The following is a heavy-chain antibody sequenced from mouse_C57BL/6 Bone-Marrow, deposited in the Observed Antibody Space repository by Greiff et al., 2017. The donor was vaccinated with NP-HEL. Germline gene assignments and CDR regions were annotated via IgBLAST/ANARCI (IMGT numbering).Heavy chain of an antibody. CDR2: ISYDGSN. J-gene: IGHJ4*01. Sequence: VQLKQSGPGLVKPSQSLSLTCSVTGYSITSGYYWNWIRQFPGNKLEWMGYISYDGSNNYNPSLKNRISITRDTSKNQFFLKLNSVTTEDTATYYCARGDYDYEDYAMDYWGQGTSVTVSS. D-gene: IGHD2-4*01. CDR1: GYSITSGYY. CDR3: ARGDYDYEDYAMDY. V-gene: IGHV3-6*01.